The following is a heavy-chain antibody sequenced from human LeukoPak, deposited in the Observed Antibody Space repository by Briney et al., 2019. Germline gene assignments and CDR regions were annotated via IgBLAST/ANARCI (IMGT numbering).Heavy chain of an antibody. J-gene: IGHJ4*02. V-gene: IGHV1-69*13. CDR3: ARDFNEGRLLDY. CDR2: IIPIFGTA. Sequence: SVKVSCKASGGTFSSYAISWVRQAPGQGLEWMGGIIPIFGTANYAQKFQGRVTITADESTSTAYMELSSLRSEDTAVYYCARDFNEGRLLDYWGQGTLVAVSS. D-gene: IGHD1-1*01. CDR1: GGTFSSYA.